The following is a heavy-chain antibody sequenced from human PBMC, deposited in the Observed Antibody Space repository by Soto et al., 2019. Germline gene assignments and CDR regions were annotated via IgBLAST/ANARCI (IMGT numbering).Heavy chain of an antibody. V-gene: IGHV4-30-4*01. Sequence: SETLSLTCTVSGGSISSGDYYWSWIRQPPGKGLEWIGYIYYSGSTYYNPSLKSRVTISVDTSKNQFSLKLSSVTAADTAVYYCARVTVTIGDYYYGMDVWGQGTTVTVSS. CDR1: GGSISSGDYY. J-gene: IGHJ6*02. D-gene: IGHD4-4*01. CDR3: ARVTVTIGDYYYGMDV. CDR2: IYYSGST.